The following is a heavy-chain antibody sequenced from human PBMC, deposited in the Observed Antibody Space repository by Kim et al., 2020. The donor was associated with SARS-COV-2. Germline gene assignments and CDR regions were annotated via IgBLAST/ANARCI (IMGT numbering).Heavy chain of an antibody. CDR1: GDSISSSSYY. D-gene: IGHD1-7*01. CDR3: ARGTQTGTTSLTF. V-gene: IGHV4-39*01. CDR2: IYYSGST. Sequence: ETLSLTCTVSGDSISSSSYYWGWIRQPPGKGLEWIGSIYYSGSTYYSPSLKSRVTISIDTSENRFSLKLTSVTAADTAVYYCARGTQTGTTSLTFWGQG. J-gene: IGHJ4*02.